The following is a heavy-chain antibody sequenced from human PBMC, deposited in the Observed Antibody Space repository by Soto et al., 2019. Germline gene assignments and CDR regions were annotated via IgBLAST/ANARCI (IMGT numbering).Heavy chain of an antibody. J-gene: IGHJ3*01. D-gene: IGHD6-13*01. V-gene: IGHV3-53*01. CDR2: MYYGGTT. CDR1: GFTVSSDH. CDR3: AREAAGFDL. Sequence: PGGSLRLSCAASGFTVSSDHMSWVRQAPGKGLEWISVMYYGGTTYYADSVQGRFTISRDSSTNTLYLQMTDLRADDTAVYYCAREAAGFDLWGQGTMVTVSS.